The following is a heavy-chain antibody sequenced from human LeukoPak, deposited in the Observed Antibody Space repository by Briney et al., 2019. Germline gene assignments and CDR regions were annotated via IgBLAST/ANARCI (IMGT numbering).Heavy chain of an antibody. D-gene: IGHD2-2*01. J-gene: IGHJ4*02. CDR3: ARDRSPRRYLDY. CDR1: GFTFSSYA. Sequence: GGSLRLSCAASGFTFSSYAMSWVRQAPGKGLEWVSSISSSSSYIYYADSVKGRFTISRDNAKNSLYLQMNSLRAEDTAVYYCARDRSPRRYLDYWGQGTLVTVCS. V-gene: IGHV3-21*01. CDR2: ISSSSSYI.